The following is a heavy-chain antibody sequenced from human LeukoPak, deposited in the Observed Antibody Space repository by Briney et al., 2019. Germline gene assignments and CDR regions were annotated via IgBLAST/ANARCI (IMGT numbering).Heavy chain of an antibody. CDR1: GYTFTSYG. J-gene: IGHJ4*02. CDR2: ISAYNGNT. V-gene: IGHV1-18*01. CDR3: ARPRGIAVAGGYFDY. D-gene: IGHD6-19*01. Sequence: ASVKVSCKASGYTFTSYGISWVRQALGQGLEWMGWISAYNGNTNYAQKLQGRVTMTTDTSTSTAHMELRSLRSDDTAVYYCARPRGIAVAGGYFDYWGQGTLVTVSS.